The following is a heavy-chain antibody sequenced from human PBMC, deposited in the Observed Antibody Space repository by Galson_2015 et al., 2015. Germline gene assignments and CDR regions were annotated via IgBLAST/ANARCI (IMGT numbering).Heavy chain of an antibody. CDR3: AKSPTGDDAFDI. CDR1: GFTFSSYA. CDR2: ISGSGGST. D-gene: IGHD7-27*01. V-gene: IGHV3-23*01. J-gene: IGHJ3*02. Sequence: SLRLSCAASGFTFSSYAMSWVRQAPGKGLEWVSAISGSGGSTYYADSVKGRFTISRDNSKNTLYLQMNSLRAEDTAVYHCAKSPTGDDAFDIWGQGTMVTVSS.